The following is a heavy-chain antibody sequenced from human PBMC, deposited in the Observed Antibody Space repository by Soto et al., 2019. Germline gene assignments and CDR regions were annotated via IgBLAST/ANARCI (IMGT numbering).Heavy chain of an antibody. Sequence: SETLSLTCTLSGGSISSGGYYWSCNLQHPGKGLELIGYIYYSGSTNYNPSLKSRVTISVDTSKNQFSLKLNSVTAADTAVYYCASYSSGWYDVRYWGQGTLVTVSS. CDR1: GGSISSGGYY. CDR2: IYYSGST. CDR3: ASYSSGWYDVRY. J-gene: IGHJ4*02. V-gene: IGHV4-61*08. D-gene: IGHD6-19*01.